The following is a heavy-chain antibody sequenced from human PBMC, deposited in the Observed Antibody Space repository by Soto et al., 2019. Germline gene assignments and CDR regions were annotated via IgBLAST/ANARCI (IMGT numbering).Heavy chain of an antibody. D-gene: IGHD1-1*01. J-gene: IGHJ4*02. CDR3: ARGRYGDY. V-gene: IGHV1-18*01. CDR2: ISAHNGNT. CDR1: GYAFTTYG. Sequence: QVHLVQSGAEVKKPGASVKVSCKGSGYAFTTYGITCVRQAPGQGLEWMGWISAHNGNTNYAQKLQGRVTVTRDTSTSTAYMELRSLRSDDTAVYYCARGRYGDYWGQGALVNVSS.